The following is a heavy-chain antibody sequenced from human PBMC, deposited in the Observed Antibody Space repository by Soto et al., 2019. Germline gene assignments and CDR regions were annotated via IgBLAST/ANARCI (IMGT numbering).Heavy chain of an antibody. V-gene: IGHV3-30*18. J-gene: IGHJ6*02. Sequence: QVQLVESGGGVVQPGRSLRLSCAASGFTFSSYGMHWVRQAPGKGLEWVAVISYDGSNKYYADSVKGRFTISGDNSKNTLYLQMNSLRAEDTAVYYCAKMGYSSGWYYYYYYGMDVWGQGTTVTVSS. D-gene: IGHD6-19*01. CDR3: AKMGYSSGWYYYYYYGMDV. CDR2: ISYDGSNK. CDR1: GFTFSSYG.